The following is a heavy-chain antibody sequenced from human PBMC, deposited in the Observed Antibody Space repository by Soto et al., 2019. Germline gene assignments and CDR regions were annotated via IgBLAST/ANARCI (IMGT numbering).Heavy chain of an antibody. Sequence: ASETLSLTCTVSGCSISSYYWSWVRQPPGKGLEWIGYIYYSGSTNYNPSLKSRVTISVDTSKNQFSLKLSSVTAADTAVYYCARTVSGTGYFQHWGQGTLVTVSS. J-gene: IGHJ1*01. CDR3: ARTVSGTGYFQH. V-gene: IGHV4-59*01. CDR1: GCSISSYY. CDR2: IYYSGST. D-gene: IGHD6-13*01.